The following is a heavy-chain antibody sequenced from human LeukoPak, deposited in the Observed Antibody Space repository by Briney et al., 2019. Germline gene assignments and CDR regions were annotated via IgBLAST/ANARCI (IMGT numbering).Heavy chain of an antibody. V-gene: IGHV4-59*01. D-gene: IGHD3-22*01. Sequence: SETLSLTCAVYGGSFSGYYWSWIRQPPGKGLEWIGYIYYSGSTNYNPSLKGRVTISVDTSKNQFSLKLSSVTAADTAVYYCARSTAVYYYDSSGYYYGIGAFDIWGQGTMVTVSS. CDR3: ARSTAVYYYDSSGYYYGIGAFDI. CDR1: GGSFSGYY. CDR2: IYYSGST. J-gene: IGHJ3*02.